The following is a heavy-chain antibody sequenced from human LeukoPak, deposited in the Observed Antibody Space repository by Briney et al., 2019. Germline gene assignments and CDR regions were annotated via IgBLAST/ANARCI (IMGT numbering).Heavy chain of an antibody. V-gene: IGHV4-34*01. CDR3: ARGPLWRSSP. D-gene: IGHD3-10*01. CDR1: GFTVSSNY. Sequence: GSLRLSCAASGFTVSSNYMSWVRQAPGKGVEWIGEINHSGSTNYNPSLKSRVTISVDTSKTQFSLKLSSVTAADTAVYYCARGPLWRSSPWGQGTLVTVSS. J-gene: IGHJ4*02. CDR2: INHSGST.